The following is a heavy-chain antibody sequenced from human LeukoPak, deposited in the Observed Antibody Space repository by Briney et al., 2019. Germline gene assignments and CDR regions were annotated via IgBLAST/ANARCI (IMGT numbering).Heavy chain of an antibody. CDR3: AKDLEGSVLNFDY. CDR1: GFTFSSYA. V-gene: IGHV3-23*01. Sequence: TGGSLRLSCAASGFTFSSYAMSWVRQAPGKGLEWVSAISGSGGSTYYADSVKGRFTISRDNSKNTLYLQMNSLRAEDTAVYYCAKDLEGSVLNFDYWGQGTLVTVSS. D-gene: IGHD2-8*01. J-gene: IGHJ4*02. CDR2: ISGSGGST.